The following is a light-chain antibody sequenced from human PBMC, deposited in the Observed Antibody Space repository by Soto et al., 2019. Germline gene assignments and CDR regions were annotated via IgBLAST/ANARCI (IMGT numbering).Light chain of an antibody. CDR1: SSDVGGYNY. Sequence: QSALTQPASVSGSPGQSITISCTGTSSDVGGYNYVSWYQQYPGTAPKLRIYDVTNRPSGVSNRFSGSKSGNTASLTISGLQAEDESYYYCTSFTSRIPRWVFGGGTKLTVL. CDR3: TSFTSRIPRWV. V-gene: IGLV2-14*01. CDR2: DVT. J-gene: IGLJ3*02.